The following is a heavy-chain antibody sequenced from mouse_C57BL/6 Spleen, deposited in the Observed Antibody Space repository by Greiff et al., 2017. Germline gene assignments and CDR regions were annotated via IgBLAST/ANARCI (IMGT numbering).Heavy chain of an antibody. Sequence: EVKLVESGPGMVKPSQSLSLTCTVTGYSITSGYDWHWIRHFPGNKLEWMGYISYSGSTNYTPSLKSRISITHDTSKNHFFLKLNYVTTEDTATYYCARGGGRGYAMDYWGQGTSVTVSS. D-gene: IGHD3-3*01. J-gene: IGHJ4*01. CDR1: GYSITSGYD. CDR3: ARGGGRGYAMDY. V-gene: IGHV3-1*01. CDR2: ISYSGST.